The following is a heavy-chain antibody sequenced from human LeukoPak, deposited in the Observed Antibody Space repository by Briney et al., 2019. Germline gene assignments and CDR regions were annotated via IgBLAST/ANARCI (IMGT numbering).Heavy chain of an antibody. D-gene: IGHD5-18*01. V-gene: IGHV3-23*01. CDR3: ARAGGYSYGAYFDY. CDR2: ISGSGGNT. J-gene: IGHJ4*02. CDR1: GLTFSSYA. Sequence: GGSLRLSCAASGLTFSSYAMNWVRQAPGKGLEWVSAISGSGGNTYYADSVKGRFTTSRDNSKNTLYLQMNSLRAEDTAVYYCARAGGYSYGAYFDYWGQGTLVTVSS.